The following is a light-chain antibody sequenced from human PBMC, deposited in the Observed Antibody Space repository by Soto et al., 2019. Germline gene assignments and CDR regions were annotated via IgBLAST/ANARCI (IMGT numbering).Light chain of an antibody. V-gene: IGKV1-5*01. CDR2: DAS. CDR1: QSISSR. CDR3: QQYSSWPQT. Sequence: DIQITQSPSTLSASVGDRVTITCRASQSISSRLAWYQQKPGKAPKFLVYDASNLESGAPSRFSGSGSGTEFTLTISSLQSEDFAVYYCQQYSSWPQTFGQGTKVDI. J-gene: IGKJ1*01.